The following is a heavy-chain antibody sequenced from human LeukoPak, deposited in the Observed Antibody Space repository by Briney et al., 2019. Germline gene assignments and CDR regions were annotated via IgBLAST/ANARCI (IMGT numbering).Heavy chain of an antibody. CDR2: ISWDGGST. D-gene: IGHD2-15*01. Sequence: GGSLRLSCAASGFTLRSHWMHWVRQAPGKGLEWVSLISWDGGSTYYADSVKGRFTISRDNSKNSLYLQMNSLRTEDTALYYCAKDIGVGYCNGCLFDYWGQGTLVTVSS. CDR1: GFTLRSHW. J-gene: IGHJ4*02. CDR3: AKDIGVGYCNGCLFDY. V-gene: IGHV3-43*01.